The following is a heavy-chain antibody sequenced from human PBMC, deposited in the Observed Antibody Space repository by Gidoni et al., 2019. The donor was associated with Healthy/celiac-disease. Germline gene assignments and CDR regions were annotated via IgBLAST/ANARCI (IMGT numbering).Heavy chain of an antibody. V-gene: IGHV4-39*01. Sequence: LQLQESGPGLVKPSETLSLTCTVSGGSISSSSYYWGWIRQPPGKGLEWIGSIYYSGSTYYNPSLKSRVTISVDTSKNQFSLKLSSVTAADTAVYYCARQSPQLGWFDPWGQGTLVTVSS. CDR2: IYYSGST. CDR1: GGSISSSSYY. CDR3: ARQSPQLGWFDP. D-gene: IGHD1-1*01. J-gene: IGHJ5*02.